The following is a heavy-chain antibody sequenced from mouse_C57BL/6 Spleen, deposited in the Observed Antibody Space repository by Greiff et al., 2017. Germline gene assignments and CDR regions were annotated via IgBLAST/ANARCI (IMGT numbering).Heavy chain of an antibody. Sequence: EVQLVESGPELVKPGASVKIPCKASGYTFTDYNMDWVKQSHGKSLEWIGDINPNNGGTIYNQKFKGKATLTVDKSSSTAYMELRSLTSEDTAVYYCARSRDNFDYWGQGTTLTVSS. V-gene: IGHV1-18*01. CDR1: GYTFTDYN. D-gene: IGHD3-1*01. J-gene: IGHJ2*01. CDR3: ARSRDNFDY. CDR2: INPNNGGT.